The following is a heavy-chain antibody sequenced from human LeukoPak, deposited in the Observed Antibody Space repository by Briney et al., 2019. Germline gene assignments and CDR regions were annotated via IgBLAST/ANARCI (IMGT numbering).Heavy chain of an antibody. CDR3: ARDGTYCSGSSCDEAEYFQD. Sequence: GGSLRLSCAASGFTFNRYWMSWVRQAPGKGLEWVANIKEDGSGKYYVNSVKGRFTISRDNAKNSLYLQMNSLRAEDTAVYYCARDGTYCSGSSCDEAEYFQDWGQGTLVTVPS. J-gene: IGHJ1*01. CDR2: IKEDGSGK. D-gene: IGHD2-2*01. V-gene: IGHV3-7*01. CDR1: GFTFNRYW.